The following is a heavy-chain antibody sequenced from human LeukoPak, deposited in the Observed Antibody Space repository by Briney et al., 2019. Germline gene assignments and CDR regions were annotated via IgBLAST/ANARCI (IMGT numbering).Heavy chain of an antibody. Sequence: SETLSLTCTVSGGSISSSSYYWGWIRQPPGKGLEWIGSIYYSGSTYYNPSLKSRVTISVDTSKNQFSLKLSSVTAADTAVYYCARDEAFRFEELYFDYWGQGTLVTVSS. J-gene: IGHJ4*02. V-gene: IGHV4-39*07. CDR1: GGSISSSSYY. CDR2: IYYSGST. D-gene: IGHD3-10*01. CDR3: ARDEAFRFEELYFDY.